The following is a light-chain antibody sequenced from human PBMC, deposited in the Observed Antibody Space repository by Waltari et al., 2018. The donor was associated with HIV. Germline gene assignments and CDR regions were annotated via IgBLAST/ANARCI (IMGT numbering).Light chain of an antibody. Sequence: QSVLTQPPSLSGAPGQTFTISSTGTSSNIGADYHGHWYQQPPGTAPKLLIYGNTIRPSGVPDRFSGSKSGTSASLAITGLQADDEADYYCQSYDSSLSAWVFGGGTKLTVL. V-gene: IGLV1-40*01. CDR1: SSNIGADYH. CDR3: QSYDSSLSAWV. J-gene: IGLJ3*02. CDR2: GNT.